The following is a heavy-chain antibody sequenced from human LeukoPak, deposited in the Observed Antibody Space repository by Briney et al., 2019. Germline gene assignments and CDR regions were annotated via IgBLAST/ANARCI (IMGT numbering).Heavy chain of an antibody. CDR2: IWYDGSNK. Sequence: GRSLRLSCAASGFTFSSYGMHWVRQAPGKGLEWVAVIWYDGSNKYYADSVKGRFTISRDNSKNTLYLQMNSLRAEETAVYYCARDVSQWLRFRNWFDPWGQGTLVTVSS. CDR1: GFTFSSYG. V-gene: IGHV3-33*01. J-gene: IGHJ5*02. D-gene: IGHD5-12*01. CDR3: ARDVSQWLRFRNWFDP.